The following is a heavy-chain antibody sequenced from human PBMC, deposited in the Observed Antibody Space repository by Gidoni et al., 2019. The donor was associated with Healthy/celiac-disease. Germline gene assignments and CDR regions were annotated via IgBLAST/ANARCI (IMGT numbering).Heavy chain of an antibody. Sequence: EVQLLESGGGLVQPGGSLRLSCAASGCTFSSYAMSGVRQAPGKGLGWVSAVSGSGGSTYYADSVKGRFTISRDNSKNTLYLQMNSLRAEDTAVYYCANPRNPDSGYESAIDYWGQGTLVTVSS. CDR3: ANPRNPDSGYESAIDY. V-gene: IGHV3-23*01. CDR1: GCTFSSYA. CDR2: VSGSGGST. J-gene: IGHJ4*02. D-gene: IGHD5-12*01.